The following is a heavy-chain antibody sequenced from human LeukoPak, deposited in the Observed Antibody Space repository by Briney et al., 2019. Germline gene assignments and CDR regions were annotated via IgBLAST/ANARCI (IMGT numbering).Heavy chain of an antibody. J-gene: IGHJ4*02. V-gene: IGHV3-30-3*01. Sequence: GGSLRLSCAASGFTFSTYAMHRVRQAPGKGLEWVAVVSYDGSIEYYADSVKGRFTISRDNSKNTLYVEMNSLRDEDTAVYYCARTENGGNSYYFDYWGQGTLVTVSS. CDR3: ARTENGGNSYYFDY. CDR1: GFTFSTYA. CDR2: VSYDGSIE. D-gene: IGHD4-23*01.